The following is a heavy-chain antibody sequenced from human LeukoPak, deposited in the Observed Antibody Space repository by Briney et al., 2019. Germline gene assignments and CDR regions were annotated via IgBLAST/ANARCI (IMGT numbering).Heavy chain of an antibody. Sequence: GGSLRLSCAASGFTFSSYSMNWVRQAPGKGLEWVSSISSSSSYIYYADSVKGRFTISRDNAKNSLYLQMNSLRAEDTAVYYCARSLDTAMVHFDYWGQGTLVTVSS. D-gene: IGHD5-18*01. J-gene: IGHJ4*02. V-gene: IGHV3-21*01. CDR1: GFTFSSYS. CDR3: ARSLDTAMVHFDY. CDR2: ISSSSSYI.